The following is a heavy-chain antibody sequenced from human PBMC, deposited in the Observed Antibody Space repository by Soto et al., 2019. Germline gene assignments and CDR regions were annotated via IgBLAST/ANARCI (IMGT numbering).Heavy chain of an antibody. CDR1: GYSFTSYW. CDR2: IYPGDSDT. CDR3: ASYYGSGSYSQAYYYYGMDV. V-gene: IGHV5-51*01. D-gene: IGHD3-10*01. J-gene: IGHJ6*02. Sequence: PGESLKISCKGSGYSFTSYWIGWVRQMPGKGLEWMGIIYPGDSDTRYSPSFQGQVTISADKSISTAYLQWSSLKASDTAMYYCASYYGSGSYSQAYYYYGMDVWGQGTTVTVS.